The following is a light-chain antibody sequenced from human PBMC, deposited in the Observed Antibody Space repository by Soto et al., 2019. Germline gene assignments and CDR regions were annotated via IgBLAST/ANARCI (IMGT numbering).Light chain of an antibody. CDR3: CSFAGSNNRV. CDR2: EVT. Sequence: QSVLTQPPSASGSRGQSVTISCTGTSSDVGGYNFVSWYQQHPGKAPTLLIYEVTERPSGVPDRFSGSKSGNTASLTVSGLQAEDEADYYCCSFAGSNNRVFGTGTKLTVL. V-gene: IGLV2-8*01. J-gene: IGLJ1*01. CDR1: SSDVGGYNF.